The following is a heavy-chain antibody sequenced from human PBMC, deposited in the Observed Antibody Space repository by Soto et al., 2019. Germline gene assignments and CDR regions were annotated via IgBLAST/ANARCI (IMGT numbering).Heavy chain of an antibody. CDR1: GGTFSSYT. CDR3: ARGRGIAAAGTRGGFDY. D-gene: IGHD6-13*01. J-gene: IGHJ4*02. Sequence: QDQLVQSGAEVKKPGSSVKVSCKASGGTFSSYTISWVRQAPGQGLEWMGRIIPILGIANYAQKFQGRVTITADKSTSTAYMELSSLRSEDTAVYYCARGRGIAAAGTRGGFDYLGQGTLVTVSS. CDR2: IIPILGIA. V-gene: IGHV1-69*02.